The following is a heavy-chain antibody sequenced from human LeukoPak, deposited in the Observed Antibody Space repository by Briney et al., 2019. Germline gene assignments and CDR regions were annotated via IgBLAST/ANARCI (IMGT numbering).Heavy chain of an antibody. CDR1: GFTFSNAW. CDR3: TTGDYGVPAWFDP. J-gene: IGHJ5*02. D-gene: IGHD4-17*01. V-gene: IGHV3-15*05. Sequence: GGSLRLSCAASGFTFSNAWMSWVRQAPGKGLEWVGRIKSKSDGGTTDYATSVQGRFTISRDDSKNTLYLQMNSLKTEDTAVYYCTTGDYGVPAWFDPWGQGTLVTVSS. CDR2: IKSKSDGGTT.